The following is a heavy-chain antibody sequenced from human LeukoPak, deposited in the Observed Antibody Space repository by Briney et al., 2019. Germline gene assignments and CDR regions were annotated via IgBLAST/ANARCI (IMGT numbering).Heavy chain of an antibody. D-gene: IGHD1-26*01. CDR1: GYTFTRYD. J-gene: IGHJ4*02. V-gene: IGHV1-8*03. CDR2: VNPNSGNS. CDR3: ARVDGSADY. Sequence: ASVKVSCKTSGYTFTRYDINWVRQATGQGLEWMGWVNPNSGNSGYAQKFQGRVTISRDTSISTAYRELSSLRYEDTAVYYCARVDGSADYWGQGTLVTVSS.